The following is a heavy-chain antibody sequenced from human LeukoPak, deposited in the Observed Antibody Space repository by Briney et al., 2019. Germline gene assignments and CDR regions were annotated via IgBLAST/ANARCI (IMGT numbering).Heavy chain of an antibody. D-gene: IGHD3-10*01. J-gene: IGHJ4*02. CDR3: AKGNYYGSGSYYSAFDY. V-gene: IGHV3-9*01. Sequence: PGRSLRLSCAASGFTFDDYAMHWARQAPGKGLEWVSGISWNSGSIGYADSVKGRFTISRDNAKNSLYLQMNSLRAEDTALYYCAKGNYYGSGSYYSAFDYWGQGTLVTVSS. CDR1: GFTFDDYA. CDR2: ISWNSGSI.